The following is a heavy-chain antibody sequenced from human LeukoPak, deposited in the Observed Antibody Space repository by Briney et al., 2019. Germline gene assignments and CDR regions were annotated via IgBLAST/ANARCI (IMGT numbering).Heavy chain of an antibody. D-gene: IGHD3-22*01. V-gene: IGHV3-30*18. CDR2: ISYDGSNK. CDR1: GFTFSSYG. CDR3: AKTTYYYDSSGYSNWFDP. J-gene: IGHJ5*02. Sequence: PGRSLRLSCAASGFTFSSYGMHWVRQAPGKGLEWVAVISYDGSNKYYADSVKGRFTISRDNSKSTLYLQMNSLRAEDTAVYYCAKTTYYYDSSGYSNWFDPWGQGTLVTVSS.